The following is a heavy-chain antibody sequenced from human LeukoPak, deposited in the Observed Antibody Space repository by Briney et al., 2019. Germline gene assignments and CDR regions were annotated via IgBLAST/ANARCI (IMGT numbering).Heavy chain of an antibody. CDR2: IYYTATT. J-gene: IGHJ4*02. CDR1: GGSISTYY. D-gene: IGHD3-16*02. Sequence: PSQTLSLTCTVTGGSISTYYWSCIRQPPGKGLEWSGYIYYTATTNSNPSRNSQVTISVETSKNQFSLKLSSVAAADPGVYYCARGLIYRTGWDYWGQGTLVTVSS. CDR3: ARGLIYRTGWDY. V-gene: IGHV4-59*01.